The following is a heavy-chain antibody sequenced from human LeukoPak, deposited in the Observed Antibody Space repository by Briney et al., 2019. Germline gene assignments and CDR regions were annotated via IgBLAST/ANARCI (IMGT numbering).Heavy chain of an antibody. CDR1: GYSFTSYW. D-gene: IGHD5-18*01. Sequence: GESLRISCKGSGYSFTSYWISWVRQMPGKGLEWMGRIDPSDSYPNYSPSFQGHVTLSADKSISTAYLQWSSLKVSDTAMYYCARLVVGTAMVPAFDYWGQGTLVTVSS. CDR2: IDPSDSYP. CDR3: ARLVVGTAMVPAFDY. J-gene: IGHJ4*02. V-gene: IGHV5-10-1*01.